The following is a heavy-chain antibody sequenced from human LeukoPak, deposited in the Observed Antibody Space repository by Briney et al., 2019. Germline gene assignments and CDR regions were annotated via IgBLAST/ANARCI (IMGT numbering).Heavy chain of an antibody. V-gene: IGHV4-59*12. J-gene: IGHJ4*02. CDR1: GGSISSYY. D-gene: IGHD6-13*01. CDR2: IYYSGST. Sequence: SETLSLTCTVSGGSISSYYWSWIRQPPGKGLEWIGYIYYSGSTNYNPSLKSRVTISVDRSKNQFSLKLSSVTAADTAVYYCARDRGGASSSWFSYDYWGQGTLVTVSS. CDR3: ARDRGGASSSWFSYDY.